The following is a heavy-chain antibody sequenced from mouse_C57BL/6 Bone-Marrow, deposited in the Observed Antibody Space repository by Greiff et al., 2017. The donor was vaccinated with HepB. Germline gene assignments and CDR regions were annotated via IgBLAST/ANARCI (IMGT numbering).Heavy chain of an antibody. J-gene: IGHJ2*01. CDR1: GFNFTDDY. CDR3: ATPITTVGTV. D-gene: IGHD1-1*01. V-gene: IGHV14-4*01. Sequence: VQLQQSGAELVRPGASVKLSCTASGFNFTDDYMHWVKQRPEQGLEWIGWIDPENGDTEYAAKFQGKATITADTSSNTAYLQLSSLTSEDTAVYYCATPITTVGTVWGQGTTLTVSS. CDR2: IDPENGDT.